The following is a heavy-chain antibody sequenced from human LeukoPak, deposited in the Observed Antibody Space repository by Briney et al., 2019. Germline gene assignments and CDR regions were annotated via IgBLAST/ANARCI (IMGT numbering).Heavy chain of an antibody. Sequence: GGSLRPSCAACGFTFSRYSMNWVRQARGKGLEWVSSISSSSSYIYYADSVKGRVTISSDNAKNSLYLQMNSLRAEDTAVYFCARAGARGSSGWSHWYFDLWGRGTLVTVSS. D-gene: IGHD6-19*01. CDR2: ISSSSSYI. V-gene: IGHV3-21*01. J-gene: IGHJ2*01. CDR1: GFTFSRYS. CDR3: ARAGARGSSGWSHWYFDL.